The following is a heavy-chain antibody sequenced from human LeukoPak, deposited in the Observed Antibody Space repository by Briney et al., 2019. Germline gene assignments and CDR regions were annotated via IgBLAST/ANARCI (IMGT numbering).Heavy chain of an antibody. D-gene: IGHD3-10*01. CDR3: ARGQRGYYYGSGSYRRAFDI. J-gene: IGHJ3*02. V-gene: IGHV4-39*07. Sequence: SETLSLTCTVSGGSISSSSYYWGWIRQPPGKGLEWIGSIYYSGSTYYNPSLKSRVTISVDTSKNQFSLKLSSVTAADTAVYYCARGQRGYYYGSGSYRRAFDIWGRGTMVTVSS. CDR1: GGSISSSSYY. CDR2: IYYSGST.